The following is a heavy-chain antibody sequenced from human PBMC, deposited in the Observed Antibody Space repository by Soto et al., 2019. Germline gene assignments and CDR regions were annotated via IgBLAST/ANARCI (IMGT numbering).Heavy chain of an antibody. CDR2: ISSRSDI. Sequence: GGSLRLSCVGSGFTFSTYSINWVRQAPGKGLKWVSPISSRSDIYYAASVKGRFTISRDNAKNSVSLQMNSLRAEDTAVYYCAREYGAWPLTYDWGVWDQGTTVGVSS. D-gene: IGHD3-16*01. CDR3: AREYGAWPLTYDWGV. V-gene: IGHV3-21*01. CDR1: GFTFSTYS. J-gene: IGHJ6*02.